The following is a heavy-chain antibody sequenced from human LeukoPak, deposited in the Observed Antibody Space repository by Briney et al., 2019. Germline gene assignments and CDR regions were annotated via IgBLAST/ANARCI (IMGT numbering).Heavy chain of an antibody. Sequence: PGRSLRLSCAASGFTFSSYAMHWVRQAPGKGLEWVSYISGSGNTIHYADSVKGRFTISRDSAKNSLYLQMNSLRDEDTGIYYCARGSTTVTTWDYWGQGTLVTVSS. CDR2: ISGSGNTI. CDR1: GFTFSSYA. CDR3: ARGSTTVTTWDY. V-gene: IGHV3-48*03. D-gene: IGHD4-17*01. J-gene: IGHJ4*02.